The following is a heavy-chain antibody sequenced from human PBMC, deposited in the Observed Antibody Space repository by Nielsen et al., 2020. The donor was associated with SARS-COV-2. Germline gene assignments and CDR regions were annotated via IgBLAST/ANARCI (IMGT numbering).Heavy chain of an antibody. V-gene: IGHV3-23*01. CDR2: IGTTGDKI. Sequence: ESLKISCAASGFSFSSYSMTWVRQAPGKGLEWVSSIGTTGDKIFYADAVKGRFTISRDNSKNTLYLQLNSLRAEDTAVFYCAKISGSQRHYFDFWGQGALVTVSS. J-gene: IGHJ4*02. CDR3: AKISGSQRHYFDF. D-gene: IGHD1-26*01. CDR1: GFSFSSYS.